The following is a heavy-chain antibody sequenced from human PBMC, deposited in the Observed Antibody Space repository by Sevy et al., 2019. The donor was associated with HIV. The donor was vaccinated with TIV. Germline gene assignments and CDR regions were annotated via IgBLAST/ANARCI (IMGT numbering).Heavy chain of an antibody. D-gene: IGHD6-6*01. CDR1: GFTFSSYA. V-gene: IGHV3-23*01. CDR2: ISGSGGST. CDR3: AKDLWGAARPVVDWFDP. J-gene: IGHJ5*02. Sequence: GGSLRLSCAASGFTFSSYAMSWVRQAPGKGLEWVSAISGSGGSTYYADSVKGRFTISRDNSKNTLYLQMNSLRAEDTVVYYCAKDLWGAARPVVDWFDPWGQGTLVTVSS.